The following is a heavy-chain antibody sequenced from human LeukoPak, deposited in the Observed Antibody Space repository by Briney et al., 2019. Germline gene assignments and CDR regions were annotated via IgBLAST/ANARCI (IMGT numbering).Heavy chain of an antibody. D-gene: IGHD2-21*01. V-gene: IGHV1-8*01. CDR3: ARGSPLIPDI. CDR1: GYTFTSYD. CDR2: MNPNSGNT. Sequence: ASVKVSCKASGYTFTSYDINWVRQATGQGLEWMGWMNPNSGNTDYAQKFQGRVTMTRNTSISTAYMEVSSLRSEDTAVYYCARGSPLIPDIWGQGTMVTVSS. J-gene: IGHJ3*02.